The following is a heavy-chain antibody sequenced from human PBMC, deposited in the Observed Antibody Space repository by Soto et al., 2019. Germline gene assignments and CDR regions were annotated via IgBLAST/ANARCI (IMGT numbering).Heavy chain of an antibody. CDR2: IIPIFDTA. Sequence: QVQLVQSGAEVKKPGSSVKVSCKASGGTFSSYAVTWVRQAPGQGLEWMGEIIPIFDTATYAQKLQGRVTITADESTSTAYMELSILRSEDTALYYCARKTYIFGEGSFDPWGQRTLVTVSS. V-gene: IGHV1-69*01. D-gene: IGHD3-16*01. J-gene: IGHJ5*02. CDR1: GGTFSSYA. CDR3: ARKTYIFGEGSFDP.